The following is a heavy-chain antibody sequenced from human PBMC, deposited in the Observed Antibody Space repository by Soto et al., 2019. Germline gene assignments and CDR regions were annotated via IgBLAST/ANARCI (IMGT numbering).Heavy chain of an antibody. CDR2: ITNRGTHT. D-gene: IGHD2-15*01. CDR1: GFSFSSYT. CDR3: ARAHEVAWFDS. J-gene: IGHJ5*01. Sequence: PGGSLRLSCTASGFSFSSYTMNWVRQAPGKGLRWVASITNRGTHTYSADSVKGRFTISRDNDKNSLYLQMNNLRAEDTATYYCARAHEVAWFDSWGLGTLVTVSS. V-gene: IGHV3-21*06.